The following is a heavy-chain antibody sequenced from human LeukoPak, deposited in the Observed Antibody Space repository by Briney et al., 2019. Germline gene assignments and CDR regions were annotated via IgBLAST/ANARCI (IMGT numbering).Heavy chain of an antibody. Sequence: GGSLRLSCAASGFTLSSYAMSWVRQGPGKGLEWVSAISVSGNTYHADSVKGRFTISRDSSKNTLYLQMNSLRAEDTAVYYCAKCSNRAALWYYFDYWGQGTLVTVSS. J-gene: IGHJ4*02. CDR1: GFTLSSYA. D-gene: IGHD2/OR15-2a*01. V-gene: IGHV3-23*01. CDR2: ISVSGNT. CDR3: AKCSNRAALWYYFDY.